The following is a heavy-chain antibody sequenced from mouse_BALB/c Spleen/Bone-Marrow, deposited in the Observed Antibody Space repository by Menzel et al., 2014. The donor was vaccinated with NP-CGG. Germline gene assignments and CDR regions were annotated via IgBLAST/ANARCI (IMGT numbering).Heavy chain of an antibody. J-gene: IGHJ2*01. CDR2: ILPGSGST. V-gene: IGHV1-9*01. CDR3: ARGAYYGNYFDY. D-gene: IGHD2-10*01. Sequence: VQLQQSGAELMKPGASVKISCKATGYTFSSYWIEWVKQRPGHGLEWIGEILPGSGSTNYNEKFKGKATFTADTSSNTAYVQLSSLTSEDSAVYYCARGAYYGNYFDYWGQGTTLTVSS. CDR1: GYTFSSYW.